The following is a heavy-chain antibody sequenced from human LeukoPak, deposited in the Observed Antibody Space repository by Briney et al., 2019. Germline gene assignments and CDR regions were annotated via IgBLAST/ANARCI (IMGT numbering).Heavy chain of an antibody. Sequence: PGGSLRLSCTASGFAFSDFWMSWVRQAPGKGLEWVANIRQDGNAKYYVPSVRGRFTISRDNTKNSVYLQMNSLTAGDTALYYCATSFDSSGNNWGQGTLDTVSS. D-gene: IGHD3-22*01. CDR3: ATSFDSSGNN. J-gene: IGHJ4*02. CDR1: GFAFSDFW. CDR2: IRQDGNAK. V-gene: IGHV3-7*01.